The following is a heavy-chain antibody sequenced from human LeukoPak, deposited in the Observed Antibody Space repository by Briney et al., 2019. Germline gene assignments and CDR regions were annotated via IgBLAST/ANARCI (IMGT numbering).Heavy chain of an antibody. D-gene: IGHD2-2*01. CDR1: GFTFSSYS. CDR2: ISSSSSSI. V-gene: IGHV3-48*01. J-gene: IGHJ6*03. Sequence: PGGSLRLSCAASGFTFSSYSMKWLRQAPGKGLEWVSYISSSSSSIYYADSVKGRFTISRDNAKNSLYLQMNSLRAEDTAVYYCARRQYQLLKGNYYYMDVWGKGTTVTVSS. CDR3: ARRQYQLLKGNYYYMDV.